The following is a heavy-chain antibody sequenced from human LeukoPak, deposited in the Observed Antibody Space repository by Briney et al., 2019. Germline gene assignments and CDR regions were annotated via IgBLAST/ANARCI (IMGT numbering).Heavy chain of an antibody. Sequence: GGSLRLSCAASGFTFSSYAMSWVRQVPGKGLEWVSAISGGGGSTHFAGSVKGRFTISRDNSKNTLYLQMDSLRAEDTAVYYCAKGRNYLDAFDIWGQGTMVTVSS. J-gene: IGHJ3*02. D-gene: IGHD5-24*01. V-gene: IGHV3-23*01. CDR2: ISGGGGST. CDR3: AKGRNYLDAFDI. CDR1: GFTFSSYA.